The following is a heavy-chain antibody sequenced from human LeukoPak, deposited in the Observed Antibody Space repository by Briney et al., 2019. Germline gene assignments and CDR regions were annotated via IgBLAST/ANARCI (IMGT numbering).Heavy chain of an antibody. CDR1: GFTFSSHE. V-gene: IGHV3-48*03. Sequence: GGSLRLSCAASGFTFSSHEMNWVRQAPGKGLEWVSYISSSGSTIYYADSVKGRFTISRDNAKNSLYLQMNSLRAEDTAVYYCARFGVTMVRGVTSFDPWGQGTLVTVSS. CDR2: ISSSGSTI. CDR3: ARFGVTMVRGVTSFDP. D-gene: IGHD3-10*01. J-gene: IGHJ5*02.